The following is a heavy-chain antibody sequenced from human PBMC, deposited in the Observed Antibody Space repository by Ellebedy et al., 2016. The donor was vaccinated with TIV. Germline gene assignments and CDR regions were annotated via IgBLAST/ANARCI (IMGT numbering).Heavy chain of an antibody. V-gene: IGHV3-33*01. J-gene: IGHJ4*02. D-gene: IGHD1-26*01. CDR1: GFTFSSYD. CDR2: IWYDGSNI. Sequence: PGGSLRLSCVSSGFTFSSYDMHWVRQAPGQGLEWVGKIWYDGSNIFYADSVKGRFTISRDNPRNTVYLQMNSLRVADTAVYYCARGRVGPDYWGQGTLVTVSS. CDR3: ARGRVGPDY.